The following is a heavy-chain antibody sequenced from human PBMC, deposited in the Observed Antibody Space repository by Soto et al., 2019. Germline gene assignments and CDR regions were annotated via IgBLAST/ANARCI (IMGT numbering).Heavy chain of an antibody. CDR2: IYTSGST. V-gene: IGHV4-4*07. CDR3: AREVDYYDSSGYQDAFDI. D-gene: IGHD3-22*01. CDR1: GGSISSYY. Sequence: PSETLSLTCTVSGGSISSYYWSWIRQPAGKGLEWIGRIYTSGSTNYNPSLKSRVTMSVDTSKKQFSLKLSSVTAADTAVYYCAREVDYYDSSGYQDAFDIWGQGTMVT. J-gene: IGHJ3*02.